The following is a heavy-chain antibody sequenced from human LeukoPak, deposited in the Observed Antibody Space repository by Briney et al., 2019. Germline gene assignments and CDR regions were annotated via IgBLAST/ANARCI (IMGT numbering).Heavy chain of an antibody. CDR3: ARAAPGYGGYDY. CDR2: MNPNSGNT. Sequence: ASVKVSRKASGYTFTSYDINWVRQATGQGLEWMGWMNPNSGNTGYAQKFQGRVTITRNTSISTAYMELSSLRSEDTAVYYCARAAPGYGGYDYWGQGTLVTVSS. CDR1: GYTFTSYD. V-gene: IGHV1-8*03. D-gene: IGHD5-12*01. J-gene: IGHJ4*02.